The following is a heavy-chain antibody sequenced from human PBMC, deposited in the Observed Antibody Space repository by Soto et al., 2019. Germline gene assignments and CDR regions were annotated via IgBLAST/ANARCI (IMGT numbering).Heavy chain of an antibody. CDR2: IRSTSDDT. Sequence: PGGSLRLSCAASGFSFRDYPMNWVRQAPGKGLEWLSNIRSTSDDTYYAESLQGRFTISRDIAKNSFYLQMNSLRAEDTAVYYCSNDAPGSGWRSDCWGLGTLITVSS. CDR3: SNDAPGSGWRSDC. CDR1: GFSFRDYP. V-gene: IGHV3-48*01. J-gene: IGHJ4*02. D-gene: IGHD6-19*01.